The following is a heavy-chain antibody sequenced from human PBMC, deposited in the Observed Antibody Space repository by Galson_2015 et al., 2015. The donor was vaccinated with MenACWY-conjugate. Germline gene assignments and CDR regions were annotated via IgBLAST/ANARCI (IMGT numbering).Heavy chain of an antibody. V-gene: IGHV4-59*01. Sequence: ETLSLTCTVSGDSISGYFWSWIRQPPGKGLEWIGYISYSGSTKYNPSLKSRVTISVDTSRNQFSLRLTSVTAADTALYYCARDNPATVIDYGSDVWGQGTTVTVAS. CDR3: ARDNPATVIDYGSDV. D-gene: IGHD3-16*02. CDR2: ISYSGST. J-gene: IGHJ6*02. CDR1: GDSISGYF.